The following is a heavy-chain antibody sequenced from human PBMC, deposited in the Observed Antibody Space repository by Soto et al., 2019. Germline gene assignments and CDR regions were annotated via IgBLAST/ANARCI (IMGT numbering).Heavy chain of an antibody. CDR3: ASYGTYYAFSLGARVYGMDV. CDR2: VYYIGTT. D-gene: IGHD3-3*01. Sequence: QVRLQESGPGLVKPSETLSLTCTVSGGSVSSGSYYWSWIQQPPGKGLEWIGYVYYIGTTNYNPSLKSRVTISVATSNNRCSPKLRSVTAAATAVYNCASYGTYYAFSLGARVYGMDVWGQGTTVTVSS. J-gene: IGHJ6*02. V-gene: IGHV4-61*01. CDR1: GGSVSSGSYY.